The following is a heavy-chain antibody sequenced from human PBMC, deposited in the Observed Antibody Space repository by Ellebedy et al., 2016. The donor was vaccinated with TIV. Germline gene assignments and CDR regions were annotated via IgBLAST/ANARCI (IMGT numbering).Heavy chain of an antibody. V-gene: IGHV4-59*01. CDR2: IYYSGST. D-gene: IGHD6-13*01. J-gene: IGHJ2*01. CDR3: ARGGRAAADYYWYFDL. Sequence: SETLSLXCTVSGGSISSYYWSWIRQPPGKGLEWIGYIYYSGSTNYNPSLKSRVTISVDTSKNQFSLKLSSVTAADTAVYYCARGGRAAADYYWYFDLWGRGTLVTVSS. CDR1: GGSISSYY.